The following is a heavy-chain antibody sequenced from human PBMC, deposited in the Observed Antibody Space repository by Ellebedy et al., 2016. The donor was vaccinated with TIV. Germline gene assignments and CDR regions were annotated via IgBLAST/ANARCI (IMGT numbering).Heavy chain of an antibody. D-gene: IGHD1-26*01. CDR1: GYSFTSNS. CDR3: ARQGGSYGEDDY. J-gene: IGHJ4*02. V-gene: IGHV5-10-1*01. Sequence: GESLKISCKGSGYSFTSNSISWVRQMSGKGLEWMGKIDPRDSYTNYRPSFQGHVTISADKSISPAYLQWSSLKASDTSIYYCARQGGSYGEDDYWGQGTLVTVSS. CDR2: IDPRDSYT.